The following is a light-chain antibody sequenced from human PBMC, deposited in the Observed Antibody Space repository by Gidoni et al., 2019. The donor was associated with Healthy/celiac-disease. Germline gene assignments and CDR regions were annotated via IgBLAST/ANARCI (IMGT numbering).Light chain of an antibody. CDR3: QQSYSTLRT. Sequence: DIQMTQSPSSLSASVGDRVTITCRASQSISSYLNWYQQKPGKAPKLLIYAASSLQSGVPSRFSGSGSGTDFTLTISSLQPEDFATYYCQQSYSTLRTVXGXTKVEIK. J-gene: IGKJ4*01. CDR2: AAS. CDR1: QSISSY. V-gene: IGKV1-39*01.